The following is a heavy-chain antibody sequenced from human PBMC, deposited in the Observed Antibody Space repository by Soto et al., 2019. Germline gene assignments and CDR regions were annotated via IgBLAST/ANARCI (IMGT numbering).Heavy chain of an antibody. CDR1: GGSISSGGYY. CDR3: ARGLMVRGVIVHY. D-gene: IGHD3-10*01. J-gene: IGHJ4*02. Sequence: TLSLTCTVSGGSISSGGYYWSWIRQHPGKGLEWIGYIYYSGSTYYNPSLKSRVTISVDTSKNQFSLKLSSVTAADSAVYYGARGLMVRGVIVHYWGQGTLVTVSS. V-gene: IGHV4-31*03. CDR2: IYYSGST.